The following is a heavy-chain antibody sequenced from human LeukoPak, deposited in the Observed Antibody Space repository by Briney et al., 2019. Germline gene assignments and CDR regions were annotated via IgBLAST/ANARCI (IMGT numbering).Heavy chain of an antibody. CDR1: GFTLSSYW. J-gene: IGHJ4*02. D-gene: IGHD3-3*01. CDR2: IESDGSST. CDR3: ARGFWIDY. V-gene: IGHV3-74*01. Sequence: GGSLRLSCVASGFTLSSYWMHWVRQVPGKGLVWVSRIESDGSSTNYADSVKGRFTISRDNAKNTVYLQMNSLRAEDTAVYYCARGFWIDYWGQGALVTVSS.